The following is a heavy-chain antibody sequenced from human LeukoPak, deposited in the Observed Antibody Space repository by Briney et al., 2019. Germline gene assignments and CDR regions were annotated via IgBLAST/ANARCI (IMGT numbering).Heavy chain of an antibody. CDR1: GGSIIGNF. J-gene: IGHJ4*02. CDR3: ARRRYYDSSGYNPTYYFDY. D-gene: IGHD3-22*01. CDR2: IYNTVDI. Sequence: SETLSLTCTVSGGSIIGNFWTWIRQPPGKRLEWIGYIYNTVDINYNPSLKSRVTISVDMSKNQFSLRLTSVTAADTAVYYCARRRYYDSSGYNPTYYFDYWGQGILVTVSS. V-gene: IGHV4-59*01.